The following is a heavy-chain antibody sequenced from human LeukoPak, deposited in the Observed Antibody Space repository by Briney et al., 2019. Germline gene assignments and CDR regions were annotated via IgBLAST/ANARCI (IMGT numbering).Heavy chain of an antibody. CDR3: ARGSIAAAGFDY. J-gene: IGHJ4*02. D-gene: IGHD6-13*01. CDR2: IYYSGST. V-gene: IGHV4-30-4*08. CDR1: GGSISSGDYY. Sequence: PSQTLSLTCTVSGGSISSGDYYWSWIRQPPGKGLEWIGYIYYSGSTYYNPSLKSRVTISVDTSKNQFSLKLSSVTAADTAVYYCARGSIAAAGFDYWGQGTLVTVSS.